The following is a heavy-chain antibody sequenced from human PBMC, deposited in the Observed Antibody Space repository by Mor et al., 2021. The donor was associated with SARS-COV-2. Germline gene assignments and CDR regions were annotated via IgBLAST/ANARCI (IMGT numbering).Heavy chain of an antibody. D-gene: IGHD3-3*01. CDR3: ARDYDFWSGPDY. Sequence: ICDADSVKGRFTISRDNSKNTLYLQMNSLRAEDTAVYYCARDYDFWSGPDYWGQGTLVTVSS. J-gene: IGHJ4*02. CDR2: I. V-gene: IGHV3-30*01.